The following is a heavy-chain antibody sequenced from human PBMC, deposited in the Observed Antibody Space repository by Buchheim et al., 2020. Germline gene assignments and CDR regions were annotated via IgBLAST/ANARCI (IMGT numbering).Heavy chain of an antibody. J-gene: IGHJ4*02. D-gene: IGHD2/OR15-2a*01. CDR3: AKRVGLSCKSDSCYFDY. V-gene: IGHV3-23*01. Sequence: DVQLLVSGGNLIQPGGSLRLSCAASGFTFSNYPMTWVRQAPGKGLEWVSSVISTGDVTSYADSVKGRFTISRDNSKNILYLQMNSLRAEDTAIYYCAKRVGLSCKSDSCYFDYWGQGTL. CDR2: VISTGDVT. CDR1: GFTFSNYP.